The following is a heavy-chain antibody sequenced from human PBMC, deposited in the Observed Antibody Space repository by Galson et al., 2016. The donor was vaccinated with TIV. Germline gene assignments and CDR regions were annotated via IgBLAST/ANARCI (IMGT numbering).Heavy chain of an antibody. CDR3: AKVPSSGFTYYYAMDV. CDR1: GFTFSSYA. J-gene: IGHJ6*02. V-gene: IGHV3-23*01. Sequence: SLRLSCAASGFTFSSYAMSWVRQAPGKGLEWVSAISASGGSTYYADSVKGRFTISRDNSKKTVYMQKNSLRAEDTAVYYCAKVPSSGFTYYYAMDVWGQGTTVTVSS. CDR2: ISASGGST. D-gene: IGHD3-22*01.